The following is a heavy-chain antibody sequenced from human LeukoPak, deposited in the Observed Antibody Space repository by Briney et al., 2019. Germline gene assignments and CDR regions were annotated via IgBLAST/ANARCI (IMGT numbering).Heavy chain of an antibody. CDR2: ISYDGSNK. CDR3: ARGWGGYCSSTSCYPLYFDY. Sequence: GGSLRLSCAASGFTFSSYAMHWVRQAPGTGLEWVAVISYDGSNKYYADSVKGRFTISRDNSKNTLYLQMNSLRAEDTAVYYCARGWGGYCSSTSCYPLYFDYWGQGTLVTVSS. J-gene: IGHJ4*02. CDR1: GFTFSSYA. D-gene: IGHD2-2*01. V-gene: IGHV3-30-3*01.